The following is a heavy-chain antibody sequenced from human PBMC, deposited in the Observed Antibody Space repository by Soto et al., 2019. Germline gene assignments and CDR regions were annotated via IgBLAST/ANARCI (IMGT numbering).Heavy chain of an antibody. V-gene: IGHV4-59*01. Sequence: QVQLQESGPGLVKPSETLSLTCSVSGGSISSYYWSWIRQPPGKGLEWIAYIYYSGTSYNPSLKSRVSISPETSKNQFSLKLSSVTAADTAVYYCARTYDGSGPNSGGYGFDIWGQGTMVTVSS. D-gene: IGHD3-22*01. CDR1: GGSISSYY. J-gene: IGHJ3*02. CDR2: IYYSGT. CDR3: ARTYDGSGPNSGGYGFDI.